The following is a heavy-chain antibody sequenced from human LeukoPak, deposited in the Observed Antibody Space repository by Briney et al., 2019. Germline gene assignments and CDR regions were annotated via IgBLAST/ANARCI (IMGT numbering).Heavy chain of an antibody. J-gene: IGHJ2*01. D-gene: IGHD2-2*01. CDR2: FDPEDGET. Sequence: GASVKASCKVSGYTLTELSMHWVRQAPGKGLEWMGGFDPEDGETIYAQKFQGRVTMTEDTSTDTAYMELSSLRSEDTAVYYCATPYCSSTSCYYWYFDLWGRGTLVTVSS. CDR3: ATPYCSSTSCYYWYFDL. CDR1: GYTLTELS. V-gene: IGHV1-24*01.